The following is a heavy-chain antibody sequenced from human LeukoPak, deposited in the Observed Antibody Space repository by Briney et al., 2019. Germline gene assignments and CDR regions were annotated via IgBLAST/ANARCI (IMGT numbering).Heavy chain of an antibody. CDR2: ISAYNGNT. D-gene: IGHD1-26*01. J-gene: IGHJ5*02. Sequence: ASVKVSCKASGYTFTSYGISWVRQAPGQGLEWMGWISAYNGNTNYAQKLQGRVTMTTDTSTSTAYMELSRLRSEDTAVYYCARSGSGSYENWFDPWGQGTLVTVSS. V-gene: IGHV1-18*01. CDR1: GYTFTSYG. CDR3: ARSGSGSYENWFDP.